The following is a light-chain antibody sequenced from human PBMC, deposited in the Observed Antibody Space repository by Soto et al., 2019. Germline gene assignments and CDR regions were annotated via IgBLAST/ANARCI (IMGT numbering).Light chain of an antibody. J-gene: IGLJ2*01. CDR2: GNN. CDR1: SSNIGAGYD. CDR3: QSYDSSLSVV. Sequence: QSVLTQPPSVSGAPGQRVTLSCTGSSSNIGAGYDVHWYQQLPGTAPKLLIYGNNNRPSGVPDRFSGSKSGTSASLAITGLQAVDEAGYYCQSYDSSLSVVFGGGTKATVL. V-gene: IGLV1-40*01.